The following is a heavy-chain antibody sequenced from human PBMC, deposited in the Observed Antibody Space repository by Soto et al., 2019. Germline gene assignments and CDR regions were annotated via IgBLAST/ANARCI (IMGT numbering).Heavy chain of an antibody. D-gene: IGHD2-2*01. Sequence: QVQLQESGPGLVKPSATLSLTCTASGGSISSYYWRWIRQPPGKGLEWIGYIYYSGRTNYNPSLKSRVTISVDTSKNQFSLKLSSVTAADTAVYYCAGGVSCSSTSCLLYYYYMDVWGKGTTVTVSS. CDR1: GGSISSYY. V-gene: IGHV4-59*01. J-gene: IGHJ6*03. CDR2: IYYSGRT. CDR3: AGGVSCSSTSCLLYYYYMDV.